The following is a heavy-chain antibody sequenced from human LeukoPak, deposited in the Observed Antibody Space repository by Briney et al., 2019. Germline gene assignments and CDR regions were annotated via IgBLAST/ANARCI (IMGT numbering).Heavy chain of an antibody. V-gene: IGHV3-48*03. CDR2: ISSRGSTI. CDR3: ARVLTGYYIVDH. CDR1: GFTFSSYD. Sequence: GGSLRLSCAASGFTFSSYDVNWVRQAPGKGLEWVSYISSRGSTIYYADSVKGRFTISRDNAKNSLYLEMNSLRAEDTAVYYCARVLTGYYIVDHWGQGTLVTVSS. J-gene: IGHJ4*02. D-gene: IGHD3-9*01.